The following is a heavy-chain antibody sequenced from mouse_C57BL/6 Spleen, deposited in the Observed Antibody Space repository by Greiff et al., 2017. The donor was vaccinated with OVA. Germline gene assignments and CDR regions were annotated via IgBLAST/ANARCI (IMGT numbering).Heavy chain of an antibody. V-gene: IGHV5-4*03. CDR3: ARVGDYFDY. Sequence: EVKLQESGGGLVKPGGSLKLSCAASGFTFSSYAMSWVRQTPEKRLEWVATISDGGSYTYYPDNVKGRFTISRDNAKNNLYLQMSHLKSEDTAMYYCARVGDYFDYWGQGTTLTVSS. CDR1: GFTFSSYA. CDR2: ISDGGSYT. J-gene: IGHJ2*01.